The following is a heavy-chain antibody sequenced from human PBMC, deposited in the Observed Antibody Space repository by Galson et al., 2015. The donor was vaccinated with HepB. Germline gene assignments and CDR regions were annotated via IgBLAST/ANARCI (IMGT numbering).Heavy chain of an antibody. CDR2: IDGSGDNT. CDR3: ANHRVASHSITSEDYFDK. Sequence: SLRLSCAASGFTFSSYVMNWVRQAPGKGLEWVARIDGSGDNTAYTDSVTGRFTISRDNFENTLYLQMNSLRADDTAVYYCANHRVASHSITSEDYFDKWGQGTLVTVSS. J-gene: IGHJ4*02. V-gene: IGHV3-23*01. D-gene: IGHD5-12*01. CDR1: GFTFSSYV.